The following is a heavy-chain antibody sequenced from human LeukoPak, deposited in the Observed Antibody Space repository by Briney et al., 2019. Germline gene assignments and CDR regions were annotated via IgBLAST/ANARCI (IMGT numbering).Heavy chain of an antibody. V-gene: IGHV4-59*01. J-gene: IGHJ6*03. D-gene: IGHD2-2*01. Sequence: PSETLSLTCTVSGGSISDYYWSWIRQPPGKGLEWIGYIYYSGSTTYNPSLKSRVTMSVDTAKNQFSLKLRSVTAADTAVYYCARGDFCSSSSCYLRPMDVWAKGTTVTVSS. CDR3: ARGDFCSSSSCYLRPMDV. CDR2: IYYSGST. CDR1: GGSISDYY.